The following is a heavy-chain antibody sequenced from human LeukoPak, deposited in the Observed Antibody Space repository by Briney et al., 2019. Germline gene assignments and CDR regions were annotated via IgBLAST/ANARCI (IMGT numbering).Heavy chain of an antibody. D-gene: IGHD3-22*01. CDR1: GDSISNYY. CDR2: VHVSGSS. V-gene: IGHV4-4*07. Sequence: PSETLSLTCTVSGDSISNYYWSWIRQSAGKGLEWLGRVHVSGSSNFNPSLKSRVFISIDNSKNQFSLELASVTAADTAVYYCARDHSSDDSTGYYGYYHGWFDPWGQGTLVTVSS. J-gene: IGHJ5*02. CDR3: ARDHSSDDSTGYYGYYHGWFDP.